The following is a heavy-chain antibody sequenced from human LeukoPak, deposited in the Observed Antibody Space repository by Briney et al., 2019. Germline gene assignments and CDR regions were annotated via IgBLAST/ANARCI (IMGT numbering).Heavy chain of an antibody. V-gene: IGHV4-39*01. Sequence: SETLSLTCTVSGGSISSSSYYWGWIRQPPGKGLEWIGSIYYSGSAYYNPSLKSRVTISVDTSKNQFSLKLSSVTAADTAVYYCARAARVGAMFDYWGQGTLVTVSS. CDR3: ARAARVGAMFDY. J-gene: IGHJ4*02. D-gene: IGHD1-26*01. CDR1: GGSISSSSYY. CDR2: IYYSGSA.